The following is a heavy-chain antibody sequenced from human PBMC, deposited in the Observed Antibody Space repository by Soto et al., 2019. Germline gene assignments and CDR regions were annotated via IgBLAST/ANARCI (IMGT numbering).Heavy chain of an antibody. CDR3: AAVSPYCGGDCYKH. D-gene: IGHD2-21*02. CDR2: IVVGSGNT. V-gene: IGHV1-58*01. J-gene: IGHJ1*01. CDR1: GFTFTSSA. Sequence: QMQLVQSGPEVKKPGTSVKVSCKASGFTFTSSAVQWVRQARGQRLEWIGWIVVGSGNTNYAQKFRERVTITRDMSTSTAYMELSSLRSEDTAVYYCAAVSPYCGGDCYKHWGQGTLVTVSS.